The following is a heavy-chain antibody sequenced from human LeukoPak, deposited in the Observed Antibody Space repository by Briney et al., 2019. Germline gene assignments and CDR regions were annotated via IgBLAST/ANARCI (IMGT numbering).Heavy chain of an antibody. CDR2: IIPIFGTA. V-gene: IGHV1-69*13. D-gene: IGHD1-26*01. J-gene: IGHJ3*02. CDR1: GGTFSSYA. CDR3: ARLWELSNNAFDI. Sequence: SVKVSCKASGGTFSSYAISWVRQAPGQGLEWMGGIIPIFGTANYAQKFQGRVTITADESTSTAYMELSSLRSEDTAVYYCARLWELSNNAFDIWGQGTMVTVSS.